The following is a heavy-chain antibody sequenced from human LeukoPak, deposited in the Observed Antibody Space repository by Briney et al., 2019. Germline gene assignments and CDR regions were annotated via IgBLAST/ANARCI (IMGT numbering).Heavy chain of an antibody. CDR1: GFTLSSYW. V-gene: IGHV3-74*01. CDR3: ARGGTLWFGESRFDY. D-gene: IGHD3-10*01. CDR2: IKSDGSDT. Sequence: PGGSLRLSCAAFGFTLSSYWMRWVRQVPGKGLVWVSRIKSDGSDTRYADSVKGRFTISRDNAKNTLYLQMNSLRAEDTAVYHCARGGTLWFGESRFDYWGQGTLVTVSS. J-gene: IGHJ4*02.